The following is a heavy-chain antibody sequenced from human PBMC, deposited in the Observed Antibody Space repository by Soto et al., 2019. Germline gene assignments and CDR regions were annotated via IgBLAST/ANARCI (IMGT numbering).Heavy chain of an antibody. J-gene: IGHJ2*01. CDR2: IYYTGST. V-gene: IGHV4-30-4*01. D-gene: IGHD2-21*02. CDR3: ARVPVSVVTLGWYVDL. CDR1: GGSISSGDYY. Sequence: QVQLQESGPGLVKPSQTLSLTCTVSGGSISSGDYYWSWIRQPPGKGLEWIGYIYYTGSTYYNPSLKSRVTISLETSKNQYSLKLSSVTAEDKAVYYCARVPVSVVTLGWYVDLGGRGTLVTVSS.